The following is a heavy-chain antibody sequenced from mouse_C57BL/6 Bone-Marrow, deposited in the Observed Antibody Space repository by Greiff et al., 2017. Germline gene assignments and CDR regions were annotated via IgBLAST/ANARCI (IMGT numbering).Heavy chain of an antibody. Sequence: QVQLQQPGAELVRPGTSVKLSCKASGYTFTSYWMHWVKQRPGQGLEWIGVIDPSDSYTNYNQKFKGKATLTVATSSSTAYMQLSSLTSEDSAVYYCARSHYYGSSPFAYWGQGTLVTVSA. CDR3: ARSHYYGSSPFAY. V-gene: IGHV1-59*01. CDR1: GYTFTSYW. CDR2: IDPSDSYT. J-gene: IGHJ3*01. D-gene: IGHD1-1*01.